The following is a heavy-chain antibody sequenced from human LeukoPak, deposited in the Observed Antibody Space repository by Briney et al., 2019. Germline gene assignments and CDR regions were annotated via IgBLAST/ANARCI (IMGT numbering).Heavy chain of an antibody. CDR2: ISGSGGST. D-gene: IGHD2-15*01. Sequence: PGGSLRLSCAASGFTFSSYAMSWVRQAPGKGLEWVSAISGSGGSTYYADSVKGRFTISRDNSKNTLYLQMNSLRAEDTAVYYCAKWGDCSGGSCYSPYYFDYWGQGTLVTVSS. CDR3: AKWGDCSGGSCYSPYYFDY. V-gene: IGHV3-23*01. CDR1: GFTFSSYA. J-gene: IGHJ4*02.